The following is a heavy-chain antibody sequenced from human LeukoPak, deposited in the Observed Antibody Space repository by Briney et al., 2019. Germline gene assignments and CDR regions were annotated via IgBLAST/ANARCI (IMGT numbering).Heavy chain of an antibody. CDR3: ARHVATMFGELVN. D-gene: IGHD5-24*01. Sequence: GESLKISCKASGYSFTSYWIGWVRQMPGKGLEWMGIIYPGDSDTRYSPSFQGQVTISADKSISTAYLQWSSLKASDTAMYYCARHVATMFGELVNWGQGTLVTVSS. CDR1: GYSFTSYW. CDR2: IYPGDSDT. J-gene: IGHJ4*02. V-gene: IGHV5-51*01.